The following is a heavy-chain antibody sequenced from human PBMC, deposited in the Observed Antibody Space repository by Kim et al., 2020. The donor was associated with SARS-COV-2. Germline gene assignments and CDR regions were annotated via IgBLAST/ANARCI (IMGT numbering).Heavy chain of an antibody. CDR3: AKNPSSWSLDH. D-gene: IGHD6-13*01. CDR2: ISASGYNT. Sequence: GGSLRLSCAASAFTFDNYGMSWVRQAPGRGLEWVSSISASGYNTYYADSVKGRFIISRDNSKNTLYLQMNSLTADDTAVYYCAKNPSSWSLDHWGQGTLVTVSS. J-gene: IGHJ4*02. V-gene: IGHV3-23*01. CDR1: AFTFDNYG.